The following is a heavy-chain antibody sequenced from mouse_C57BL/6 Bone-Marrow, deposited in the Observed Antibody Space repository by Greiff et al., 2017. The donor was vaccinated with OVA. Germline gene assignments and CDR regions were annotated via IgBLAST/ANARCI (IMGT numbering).Heavy chain of an antibody. CDR1: GFTFSSYA. CDR3: TRGYYGSSYEDY. Sequence: EVKLMESGEGLVKPGGSLKLSCAASGFTFSSYAMSWVRQTPEKRLEWVAYISSGGDYIYYADTVKGRFTISRDNARNTLYLQMSSLKSEDTAMYYCTRGYYGSSYEDYWGQGTTLTVSS. CDR2: ISSGGDYI. V-gene: IGHV5-9-1*02. J-gene: IGHJ2*01. D-gene: IGHD1-1*01.